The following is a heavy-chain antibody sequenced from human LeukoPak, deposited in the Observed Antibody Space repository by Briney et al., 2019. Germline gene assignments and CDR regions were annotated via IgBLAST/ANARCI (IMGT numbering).Heavy chain of an antibody. CDR1: GGTFSNYA. D-gene: IGHD1-1*01. J-gene: IGHJ4*02. V-gene: IGHV1-69*05. CDR2: FIPMFGTA. Sequence: SVKVSCKASGGTFSNYAISWVRQAPGQGLQWMGRFIPMFGTANYAQKFQGRVSITTDESTSTAYMELSSLRYEDTAIYYCARDVGTTGTYNNYCFDYWGQGTLVTVSS. CDR3: ARDVGTTGTYNNYCFDY.